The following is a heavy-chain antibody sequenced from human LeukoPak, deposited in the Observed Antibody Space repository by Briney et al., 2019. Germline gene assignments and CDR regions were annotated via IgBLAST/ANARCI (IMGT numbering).Heavy chain of an antibody. CDR3: ARDRFVDIGSDWFDP. J-gene: IGHJ5*02. CDR1: GFTFSSYS. CDR2: ISSSSSYI. Sequence: GGSLRLSCAASGFTFSSYSMNWVRQAPGKGLEWVSSISSSSSYIYYADSVKGRFTISRDNAKNSLYLQMNSLRAEDTAVYYCARDRFVDIGSDWFDPWGQGTLVTVSS. V-gene: IGHV3-21*01. D-gene: IGHD2-15*01.